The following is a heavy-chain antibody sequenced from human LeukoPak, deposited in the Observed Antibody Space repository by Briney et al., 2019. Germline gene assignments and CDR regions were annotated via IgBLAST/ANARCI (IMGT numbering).Heavy chain of an antibody. CDR2: ISSSGSTI. CDR1: GFTFSSYE. D-gene: IGHD1-7*01. J-gene: IGHJ4*02. V-gene: IGHV3-48*03. Sequence: GGSLRLSCAASGFTFSSYEMNWVRQAPGKGLEWVSYISSSGSTIYYADSVKGRFTISRDNAKNSLYLQMNSLRAEDTAVYYCARDQDWNYAFDYWGQGTLVTVSS. CDR3: ARDQDWNYAFDY.